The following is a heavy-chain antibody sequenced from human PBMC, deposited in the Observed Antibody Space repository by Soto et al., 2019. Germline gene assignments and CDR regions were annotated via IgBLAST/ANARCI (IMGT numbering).Heavy chain of an antibody. Sequence: EVQLVESGGGLVQPGGSLRLSCAASGFRFSDYEVNWVRQAPGKGLEWVSYIGSDDRTKYYADSVKGRFTISRDNAKKSLYLQMNGLRAEDTAVYYCARDKPFSADYWGQGTLVT. D-gene: IGHD3-3*02. V-gene: IGHV3-48*03. CDR1: GFRFSDYE. CDR2: IGSDDRTK. J-gene: IGHJ4*02. CDR3: ARDKPFSADY.